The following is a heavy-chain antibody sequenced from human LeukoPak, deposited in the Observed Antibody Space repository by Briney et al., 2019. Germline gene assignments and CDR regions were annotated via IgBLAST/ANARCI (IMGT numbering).Heavy chain of an antibody. CDR2: IIPIFGTA. Sequence: SVKVSCKASGGTFSSYAISWVRQAPGQGLEWMGRIIPIFGTANYAQKFQGRVTITMDESTSTAYMELSSLRSEDTAVYYCASPYYYDSSGYPDAFDIWGQGTMVTVSS. CDR3: ASPYYYDSSGYPDAFDI. V-gene: IGHV1-69*05. CDR1: GGTFSSYA. D-gene: IGHD3-22*01. J-gene: IGHJ3*02.